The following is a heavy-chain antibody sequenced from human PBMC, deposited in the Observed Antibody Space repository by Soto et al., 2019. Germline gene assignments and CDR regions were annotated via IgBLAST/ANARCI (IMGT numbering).Heavy chain of an antibody. D-gene: IGHD3-3*01. CDR1: GFCFSSYA. CDR2: IGGRGGST. V-gene: IGHV3-23*01. J-gene: IGHJ5*02. CDR3: AKQGDYDFWSSSNNWLDP. Sequence: PGGSLSLSCAASGFCFSSYATSWVRPAPGKGLEWVSSIGGRGGSTYSADSVKGRFTIARANAKNPVYLQMNSLRVEDTAVYYCAKQGDYDFWSSSNNWLDPWGQGTLVTVSS.